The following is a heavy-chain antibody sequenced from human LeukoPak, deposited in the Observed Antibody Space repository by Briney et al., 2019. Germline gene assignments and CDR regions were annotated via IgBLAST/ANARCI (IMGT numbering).Heavy chain of an antibody. CDR3: ARLSAL. Sequence: GSVKVSCKTSGYPFSDYYIHWIRQASGQGLESMGWIDPKNGDTKYAQRSQGRLTISMDTSIDTVYMELSSLRYDDTAVYYCARLSALWGQGTLVTVSS. CDR1: GYPFSDYY. CDR2: IDPKNGDT. V-gene: IGHV1-2*02. J-gene: IGHJ4*02.